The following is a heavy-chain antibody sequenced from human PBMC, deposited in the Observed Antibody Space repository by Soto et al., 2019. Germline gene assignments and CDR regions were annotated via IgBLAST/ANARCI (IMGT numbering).Heavy chain of an antibody. CDR1: GYTFTSYG. CDR2: ISAYNGNT. V-gene: IGHV1-18*01. J-gene: IGHJ6*03. D-gene: IGHD3-9*01. Sequence: QVQLVPSGAEVKKPGASVKVSCKASGYTFTSYGISWVRQAPGQGLEWMGWISAYNGNTNYAQKLQGRVTMTTDTSTRTAYMELRSLRSDDTAVYYCARTFVSELVIPHHMDVWGKGTTVTVSS. CDR3: ARTFVSELVIPHHMDV.